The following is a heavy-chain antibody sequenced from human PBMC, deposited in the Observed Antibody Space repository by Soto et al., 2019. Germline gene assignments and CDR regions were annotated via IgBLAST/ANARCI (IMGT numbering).Heavy chain of an antibody. CDR3: AREARGYYDSSGYYFSRAFDI. V-gene: IGHV4-34*01. CDR1: GGSFSGYY. J-gene: IGHJ3*02. CDR2: INHSGST. D-gene: IGHD3-22*01. Sequence: SETLSLTCAVYGGSFSGYYWSWIRQPPGKGLEWIGEINHSGSTNYNPSLKSRVTISVDTSKNQFSLKLSSVTAADTAVYYCAREARGYYDSSGYYFSRAFDIWGQGTMVTVAS.